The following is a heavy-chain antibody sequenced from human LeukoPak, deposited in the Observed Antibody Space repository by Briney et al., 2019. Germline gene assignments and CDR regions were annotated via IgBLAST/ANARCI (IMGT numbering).Heavy chain of an antibody. V-gene: IGHV1-46*01. CDR2: INPSGGST. J-gene: IGHJ6*02. CDR1: GYTFTSYY. Sequence: ASLKVSCKASGYTFTSYYMHWVRQAPGQGLEWMGKINPSGGSTSYAQKFQGRVTMTRDTSTSTVYMELSSLRSEDTAVYYCARDTAMEIYYYYGMDVWGQGTTATVSS. D-gene: IGHD5-18*01. CDR3: ARDTAMEIYYYYGMDV.